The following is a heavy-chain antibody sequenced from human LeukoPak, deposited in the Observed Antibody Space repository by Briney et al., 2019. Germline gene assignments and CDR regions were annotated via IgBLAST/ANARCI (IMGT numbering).Heavy chain of an antibody. D-gene: IGHD5-24*01. Sequence: SETLSLTCTVSGGSITTNCCYWGWVRQSPGTALEWIGGIYYNGDTYYNPSLKSRVTMSVDTSKNQFSLNLSPVTAADTAVYYCARMRMANYYYHGMGVWGQGTTVTVS. CDR2: IYYNGDT. J-gene: IGHJ6*02. V-gene: IGHV4-39*01. CDR1: GGSITTNCCY. CDR3: ARMRMANYYYHGMGV.